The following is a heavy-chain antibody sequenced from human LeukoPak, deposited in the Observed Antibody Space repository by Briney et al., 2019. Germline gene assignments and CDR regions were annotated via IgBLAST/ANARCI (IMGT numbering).Heavy chain of an antibody. Sequence: PSETLSLTCTVSGGSVSSGSYYWIWIRQPPGKGLEWIGYIYYSGSTNYNPSLKSRVTISVDTSKNQFSLKLSSVTAADTAVYYCARAPDYYDSSGYYYEGAFDIWGQGAMVTVSS. J-gene: IGHJ3*02. D-gene: IGHD3-22*01. CDR2: IYYSGST. CDR3: ARAPDYYDSSGYYYEGAFDI. CDR1: GGSVSSGSYY. V-gene: IGHV4-61*01.